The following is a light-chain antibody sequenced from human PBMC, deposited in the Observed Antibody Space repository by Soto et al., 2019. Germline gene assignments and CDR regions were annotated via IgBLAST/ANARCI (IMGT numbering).Light chain of an antibody. Sequence: QSVLTQPPSVSGAPGQRVTISCTGSSSNIGAGYDVHWYQQLPGTAPKLLIYGNSNRPSGVPDRFSGSKSGTSASLAITGLQAEDEADYYCRSHDSSLRGWVFGGGTKLTVL. J-gene: IGLJ3*02. CDR3: RSHDSSLRGWV. V-gene: IGLV1-40*01. CDR2: GNS. CDR1: SSNIGAGYD.